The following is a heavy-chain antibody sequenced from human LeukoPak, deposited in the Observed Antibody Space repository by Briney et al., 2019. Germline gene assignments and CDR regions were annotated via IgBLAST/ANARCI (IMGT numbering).Heavy chain of an antibody. CDR1: GFTFSLYG. CDR2: TSYDGSNQ. CDR3: AKDLETRKEGWLRYPDY. Sequence: GGSLRLSCAASGFTFSLYGMHWVRQAPGKGLEWVAVTSYDGSNQYYADSVEGRFTISRDNSMNTLSLQMDSLRAEDTAVYYCAKDLETRKEGWLRYPDYWGQGTLVTVSS. J-gene: IGHJ4*02. D-gene: IGHD3-16*01. V-gene: IGHV3-30*18.